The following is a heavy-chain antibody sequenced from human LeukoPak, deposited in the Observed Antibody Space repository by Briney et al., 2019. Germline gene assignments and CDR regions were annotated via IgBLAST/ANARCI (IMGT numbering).Heavy chain of an antibody. Sequence: GGSLRLSCAASGFTFDDYAMHWVRQAPGKGLDLVPLISLDGGSTYYADSVKGRFTISRDNSKNSLSLQMNSLRTENTALYYCAKDMGYSSSCFDYWGQGALVTVSS. J-gene: IGHJ4*02. CDR3: AKDMGYSSSCFDY. D-gene: IGHD6-6*01. CDR1: GFTFDDYA. V-gene: IGHV3-43*01. CDR2: ISLDGGST.